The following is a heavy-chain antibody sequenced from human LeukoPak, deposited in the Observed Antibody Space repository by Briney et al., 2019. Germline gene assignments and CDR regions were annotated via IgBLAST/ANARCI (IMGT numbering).Heavy chain of an antibody. J-gene: IGHJ6*02. V-gene: IGHV3-11*01. CDR3: ARAKQWLVRVPPPFEIAYYYGMDV. CDR1: GFTFSDYY. D-gene: IGHD6-19*01. Sequence: GGSLRLSCAASGFTFSDYYMSWIRQAPGKGLEWVSYISSSGSTIYYADSVKGRFTISRDNAKNSLYLQMNSLRAEDTAVYYCARAKQWLVRVPPPFEIAYYYGMDVWGQGTTVTVSS. CDR2: ISSSGSTI.